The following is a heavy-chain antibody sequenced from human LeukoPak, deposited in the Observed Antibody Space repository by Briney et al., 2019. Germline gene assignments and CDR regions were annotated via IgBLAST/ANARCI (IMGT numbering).Heavy chain of an antibody. D-gene: IGHD4-23*01. V-gene: IGHV3-21*01. Sequence: PGGSLRLSCAASGFTFSGYSMNWVRQAPGKGLEWVSSITSSSSCIYYSDSVKGRFTISGDNAKNSMYLQMNSLRAEDTAVYYCARCGGGNPRWFDPWGQGTLVTVSS. CDR3: ARCGGGNPRWFDP. J-gene: IGHJ5*02. CDR2: ITSSSSCI. CDR1: GFTFSGYS.